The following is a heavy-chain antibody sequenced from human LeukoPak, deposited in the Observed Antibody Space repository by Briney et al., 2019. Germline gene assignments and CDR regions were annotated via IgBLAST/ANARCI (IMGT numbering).Heavy chain of an antibody. D-gene: IGHD3-10*01. CDR3: ARPMVRGVNDALDI. V-gene: IGHV4-59*08. Sequence: SETLPLTCTVSGGSISSYYWIWIRQPPATGLEWMGYIYYSGSTNYNPSLKSRVTISVDTSKNHFSLELTSVTAADTAVYYCARPMVRGVNDALDIWGQGTMVTVSS. CDR2: IYYSGST. J-gene: IGHJ3*02. CDR1: GGSISSYY.